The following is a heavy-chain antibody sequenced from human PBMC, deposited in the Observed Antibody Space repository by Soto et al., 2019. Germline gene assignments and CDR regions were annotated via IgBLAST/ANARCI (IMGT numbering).Heavy chain of an antibody. J-gene: IGHJ2*01. CDR2: IHYSGST. V-gene: IGHV4-61*01. D-gene: IGHD2-15*01. CDR1: GGSVSSGSYY. Sequence: QVQLQESGPGLVKPSETLSLTCTVSGGSVSSGSYYWSWIRQPPGKGLEWIGYIHYSGSTNYNPSLKSRVTILVDTSKNQFSLKLSSVTAADTAVYYCARGYCNGGRCHSRTFDLWGRGTLVTVSS. CDR3: ARGYCNGGRCHSRTFDL.